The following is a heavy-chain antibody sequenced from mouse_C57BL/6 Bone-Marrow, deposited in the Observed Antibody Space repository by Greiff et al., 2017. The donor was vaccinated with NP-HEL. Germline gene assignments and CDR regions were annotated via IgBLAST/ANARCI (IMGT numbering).Heavy chain of an antibody. Sequence: EVKLVESGAELVRPGASVKLSCTASGFNIKDDYMHWVKQRPEQGLEWIGWIDPENGDTEYASKFQGQATITADTSSNPAYLQLSSLTSEDTAVYYYTTEELRDYWGQGTLVTVSA. CDR2: IDPENGDT. CDR1: GFNIKDDY. CDR3: TTEELRDY. V-gene: IGHV14-4*01. J-gene: IGHJ3*01.